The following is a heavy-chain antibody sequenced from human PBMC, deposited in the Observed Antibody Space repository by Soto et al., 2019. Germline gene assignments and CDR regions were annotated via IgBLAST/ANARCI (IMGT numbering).Heavy chain of an antibody. J-gene: IGHJ4*02. CDR1: GFTFSTYD. V-gene: IGHV3-30*18. D-gene: IGHD2-15*01. CDR2: VSYDAGYK. Sequence: QVQLVESGGGMVQPGRSLRLSCTVSGFTFSTYDRHWVRQAPGKGLEWVAVVSYDAGYKNYADSVKGRFTISRDNSKNTLYPQMNGLRPEDTAVYYCAKVSISKSSAVTFDSWGQGTLVTVSS. CDR3: AKVSISKSSAVTFDS.